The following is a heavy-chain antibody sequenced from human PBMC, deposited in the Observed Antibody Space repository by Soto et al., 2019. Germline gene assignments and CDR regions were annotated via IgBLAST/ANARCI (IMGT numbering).Heavy chain of an antibody. CDR3: AREGAVVGSAVYYGMDG. CDR2: SSAYNGDT. D-gene: IGHD2-15*01. CDR1: GYPFTSYS. J-gene: IGHJ6*02. Sequence: QVQLVQYGAEVKEPGASVKVSCKASGYPFTSYSFSWVRQAPGQGLEWMGWSSAYNGDTRYAQKFQGRVTMTADPFTDIAYMELRNLRSDDTGVYYCAREGAVVGSAVYYGMDGWGQGTMVTVS. V-gene: IGHV1-18*04.